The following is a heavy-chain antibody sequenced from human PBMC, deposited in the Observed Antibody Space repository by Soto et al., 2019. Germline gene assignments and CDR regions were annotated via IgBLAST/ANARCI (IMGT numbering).Heavy chain of an antibody. Sequence: PGESLKISCKGSGYSFTSYWLGWVRQMPGKGLEWMGIIYPGDSDTRYSPSFQGQVTISADKSISTAYLQWSSLKASDTAMYYCARRYCSGGSCDDWFDPWGQGTLVTVSS. D-gene: IGHD2-15*01. CDR3: ARRYCSGGSCDDWFDP. CDR2: IYPGDSDT. J-gene: IGHJ5*02. CDR1: GYSFTSYW. V-gene: IGHV5-51*01.